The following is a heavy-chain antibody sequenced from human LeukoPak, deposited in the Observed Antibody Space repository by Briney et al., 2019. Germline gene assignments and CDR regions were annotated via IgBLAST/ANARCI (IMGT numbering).Heavy chain of an antibody. V-gene: IGHV3-21*01. CDR2: ITSSSSYI. Sequence: GGSLRLSCAASGFTFSSYSMNWVRQAAGKGLEWVSSITSSSSYIYYADSVKGRFTIPRDNAKNSLYLQMNSLRAEDTAVYYCAREVRYSYGFDYWGQGTLVTVSS. CDR1: GFTFSSYS. D-gene: IGHD5-18*01. J-gene: IGHJ4*02. CDR3: AREVRYSYGFDY.